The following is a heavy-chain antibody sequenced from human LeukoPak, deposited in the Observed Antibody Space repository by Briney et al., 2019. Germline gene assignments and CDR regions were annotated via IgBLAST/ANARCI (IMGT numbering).Heavy chain of an antibody. J-gene: IGHJ4*02. CDR2: IYSGGST. CDR1: GFTVSSNY. Sequence: GGSLRLSCAASGFTVSSNYMTWVRQAPGKGLEWVSVIYSGGSTHYADSVKGRFTISRDNSKNTLYLQMNRLRAEDTAVYYCASYFFWGTYYTSGGDRDYFDNWGQGTLVTVSS. V-gene: IGHV3-53*01. CDR3: ASYFFWGTYYTSGGDRDYFDN. D-gene: IGHD3-3*01.